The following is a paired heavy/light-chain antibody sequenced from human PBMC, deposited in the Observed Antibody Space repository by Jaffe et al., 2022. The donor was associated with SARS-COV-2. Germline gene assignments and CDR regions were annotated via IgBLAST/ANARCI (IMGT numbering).Light chain of an antibody. CDR1: QSVLFSSNNKNY. V-gene: IGKV4-1*01. Sequence: DIVMTQSPDSLAVSLGERATINCKSSQSVLFSSNNKNYLAWYQQKPGQPPKLLIYWASTREFGVPDRFSGSGSGTDFTLTISSLQAEDVAVYYCQQYYNTPQTFGQGTKLEI. J-gene: IGKJ2*01. CDR3: QQYYNTPQT. CDR2: WAS.
Heavy chain of an antibody. CDR2: IYTSGST. CDR3: ARGSSEVNNFWSGYGE. Sequence: QVQLQESGPGLVKPSQTLSLTCTVSGDSVSSGSYYWGWIRQTAGKGLEWIGRIYTSGSTNYNPSLESRATLSLDTSKNHVSLKLSSVTAADTAVYYCARGSSEVNNFWSGYGEWGQGTLVNVSS. V-gene: IGHV4-61*02. CDR1: GDSVSSGSYY. D-gene: IGHD3-3*01. J-gene: IGHJ4*02.